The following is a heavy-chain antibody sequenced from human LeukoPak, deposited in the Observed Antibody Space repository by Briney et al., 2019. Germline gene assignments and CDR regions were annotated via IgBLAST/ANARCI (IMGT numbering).Heavy chain of an antibody. J-gene: IGHJ6*03. CDR2: ISSDGSEK. CDR3: ARQGGSVRYHYNYMDL. V-gene: IGHV3-30*04. CDR1: GFTFSSYP. Sequence: GGSLRLSCAASGFTFSSYPSHWVRQAPGKGLEWVALISSDGSEKYYGESVKGRITISRDISQNTLFLQMNRLRPEDTAVYFCARQGGSVRYHYNYMDLWGRGTTVVVSS. D-gene: IGHD6-25*01.